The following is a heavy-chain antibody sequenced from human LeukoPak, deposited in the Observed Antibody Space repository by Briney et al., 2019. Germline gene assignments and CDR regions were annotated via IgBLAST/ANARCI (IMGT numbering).Heavy chain of an antibody. V-gene: IGHV1-18*01. J-gene: IGHJ4*02. CDR1: GYDFINYG. D-gene: IGHD2-2*01. CDR2: RSIYNGNT. Sequence: ASVKVSCKASGYDFINYGISWVRQAPGQGLEWMGWRSIYNGNTDYKLQGRVTMTTDTSTSTAYMEVRSLRSEDTAVYYCASIPRERMQVVPAAIENLFSWGQGTLVTVSS. CDR3: ASIPRERMQVVPAAIENLFS.